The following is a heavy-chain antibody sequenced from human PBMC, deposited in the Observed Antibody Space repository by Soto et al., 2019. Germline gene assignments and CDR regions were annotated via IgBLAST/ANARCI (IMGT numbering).Heavy chain of an antibody. V-gene: IGHV6-1*01. J-gene: IGHJ6*02. CDR3: ARAGPDYYYYGLDV. CDR2: TYYRSKWYN. D-gene: IGHD3-10*01. CDR1: GDSVSTNSAA. Sequence: PSQTLSLTCAVSGDSVSTNSAAWNWIRQSPSRGLEWLRRTYYRSKWYNDYAVSVKSRININADTSKNQISLQLNSVTPEDTAVYYCARAGPDYYYYGLDVWGQGTTVTVSS.